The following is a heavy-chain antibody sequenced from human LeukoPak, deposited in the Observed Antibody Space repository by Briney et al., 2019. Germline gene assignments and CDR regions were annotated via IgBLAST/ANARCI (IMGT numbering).Heavy chain of an antibody. J-gene: IGHJ4*02. CDR2: IWYDGSNK. D-gene: IGHD6-19*01. CDR3: ARPYTRSSGWSENHFDY. CDR1: GFTFSSYG. Sequence: PGRSLRLSCAASGFTFSSYGMHWVRQAPGKGLEWVAVIWYDGSNKYYADSVKGRFTISRDNSMNTLYLHMNGLRAEDTAVYYCARPYTRSSGWSENHFDYWGQGTLVTVSP. V-gene: IGHV3-33*01.